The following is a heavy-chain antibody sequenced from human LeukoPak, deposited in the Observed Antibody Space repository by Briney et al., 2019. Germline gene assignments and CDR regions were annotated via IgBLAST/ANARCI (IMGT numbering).Heavy chain of an antibody. Sequence: ASVKVSCKASGYTFTSYGISWVRQAPGQGLEWVGWISAYNGNTNYAQKLQGRVTMTTDTSTSTAYMELRSLRSDDTAVYYCARINGELHQYYFDYWGQGTLVTVSS. CDR1: GYTFTSYG. V-gene: IGHV1-18*01. CDR3: ARINGELHQYYFDY. J-gene: IGHJ4*02. D-gene: IGHD3-10*01. CDR2: ISAYNGNT.